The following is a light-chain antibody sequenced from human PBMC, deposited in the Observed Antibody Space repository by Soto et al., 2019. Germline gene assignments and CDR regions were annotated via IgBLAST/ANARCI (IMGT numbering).Light chain of an antibody. J-gene: IGKJ1*01. V-gene: IGKV3-15*01. CDR2: GAS. Sequence: EIVMTQSPATLSVSPGERATLSCRASQSVSSNLAWHQQKPGQAPRLLIYGASTRATGIPARFIGSGSGTEFTLTISSLQSEDFAVYYCQHYNNWPPWTFGQGTKVEIK. CDR3: QHYNNWPPWT. CDR1: QSVSSN.